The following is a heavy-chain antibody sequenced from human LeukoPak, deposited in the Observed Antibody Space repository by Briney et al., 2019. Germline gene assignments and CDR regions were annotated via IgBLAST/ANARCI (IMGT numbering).Heavy chain of an antibody. CDR3: AKDSAAPGTRGWFDP. D-gene: IGHD6-13*01. Sequence: ASVKVSCKASGYTFTGYYIHWVRQAPGQGLEWMGIINPSGGTTSYAQKFQGRVTMTRDTSTSTVYMELSSLRSEDTAVYYCAKDSAAPGTRGWFDPWGQGTLVTVSS. J-gene: IGHJ5*02. V-gene: IGHV1-46*01. CDR2: INPSGGTT. CDR1: GYTFTGYY.